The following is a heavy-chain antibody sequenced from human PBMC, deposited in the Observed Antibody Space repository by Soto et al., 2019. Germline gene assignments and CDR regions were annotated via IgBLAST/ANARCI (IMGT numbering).Heavy chain of an antibody. CDR3: ARIAVAGTIWFDP. D-gene: IGHD6-19*01. CDR1: GFSLSHASMG. Sequence: QVTLKESGPVLVKPTETLTLTCTVSGFSLSHASMGGSWIRQPPGKALEWLAHIFSNDEKSYSTSLKVRRHSSKYPSKSQVVLTMTTMDPVNTATYCCARIAVAGTIWFDPWGQGTLVTVSS. V-gene: IGHV2-26*01. J-gene: IGHJ5*02. CDR2: IFSNDEK.